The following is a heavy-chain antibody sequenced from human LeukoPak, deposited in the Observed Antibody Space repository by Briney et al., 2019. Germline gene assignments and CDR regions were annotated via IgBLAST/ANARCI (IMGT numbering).Heavy chain of an antibody. CDR3: ARHRLVGFSSSLNWFAP. CDR2: IYPGDSDV. CDR1: GYSFTNYW. Sequence: GESLKISCRASGYSFTNYWIGWVRQMPGKGLEWMGIIYPGDSDVRYSPSFQGQVTISADKSISTAYLQWSSLKASDTAMYYCARHRLVGFSSSLNWFAPWGQGTLATVSS. V-gene: IGHV5-51*01. J-gene: IGHJ5*02. D-gene: IGHD1-26*01.